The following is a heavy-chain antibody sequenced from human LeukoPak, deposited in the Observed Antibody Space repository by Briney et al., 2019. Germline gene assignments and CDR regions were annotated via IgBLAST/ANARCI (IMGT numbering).Heavy chain of an antibody. CDR1: GYTFTSYD. CDR2: MNPNSGNT. D-gene: IGHD2-8*02. J-gene: IGHJ4*02. Sequence: ASVKVSCKASGYTFTSYDINWVRQATGQGLEWMGWMNPNSGNTGYAQKFQGRVTMTRNTSISTAYMELSSLRSEDTAVNYRARGDLGRSGGVYKIWGQGTLSPSPQ. CDR3: ARGDLGRSGGVYKI. V-gene: IGHV1-8*01.